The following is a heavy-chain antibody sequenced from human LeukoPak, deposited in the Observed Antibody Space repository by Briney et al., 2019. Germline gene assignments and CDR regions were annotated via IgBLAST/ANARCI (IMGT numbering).Heavy chain of an antibody. J-gene: IGHJ4*02. CDR2: IKQDGSEK. CDR3: ASDPELGYSSGFDY. CDR1: GFTFSSYW. D-gene: IGHD6-19*01. V-gene: IGHV3-7*01. Sequence: GGSLRLSCAASGFTFSSYWMSWVRQAPGKGLEWVANIKQDGSEKYYVDSVKGRFTISRDNAKNPLYLQMNSLRAEDTAVYYCASDPELGYSSGFDYWGQGTLVTVSS.